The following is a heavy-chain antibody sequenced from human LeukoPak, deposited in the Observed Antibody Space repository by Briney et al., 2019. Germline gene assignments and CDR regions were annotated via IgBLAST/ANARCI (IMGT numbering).Heavy chain of an antibody. CDR1: GGTFSSYA. CDR2: IIPIFGTA. Sequence: SVKVSCEASGGTFSSYAISWVRQAPGQGLEWMGGIIPIFGTANYAQKFQGRVTITADESTSTAYMELSSLRSEDTAVYYCARRRSIQLWASFDYWGQGTLVTVSS. V-gene: IGHV1-69*01. J-gene: IGHJ4*02. D-gene: IGHD5-18*01. CDR3: ARRRSIQLWASFDY.